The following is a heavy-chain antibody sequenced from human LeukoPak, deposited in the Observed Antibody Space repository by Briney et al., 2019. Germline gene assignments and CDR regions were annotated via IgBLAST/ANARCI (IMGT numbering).Heavy chain of an antibody. J-gene: IGHJ4*02. CDR2: IYHSGST. CDR1: GGSISNYY. Sequence: SETLSLTCTVSGGSISNYYWSWIRQPPGKGLEYIGFIYHSGSTNYNPSFKSRVTMSVDKSKNQCSLRLSSVTAADTAIYFCARSTQASSTSFDYWGQGTLVTVSS. V-gene: IGHV4-59*01. CDR3: ARSTQASSTSFDY. D-gene: IGHD6-6*01.